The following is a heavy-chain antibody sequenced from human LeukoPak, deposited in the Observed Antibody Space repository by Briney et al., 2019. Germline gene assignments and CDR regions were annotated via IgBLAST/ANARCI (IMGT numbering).Heavy chain of an antibody. J-gene: IGHJ5*02. D-gene: IGHD3-10*01. Sequence: PSETLSLTCTVSGGSISSYYWSWIRQPAGKGLEWIGHIYTSGSTNYNPSLKSRVTMSVDTSKNQFSLELSSVTAADTAVYYCARDAGSYMYYYGSGSLNWFDTWGQGTLVTVSS. CDR2: IYTSGST. CDR3: ARDAGSYMYYYGSGSLNWFDT. CDR1: GGSISSYY. V-gene: IGHV4-4*07.